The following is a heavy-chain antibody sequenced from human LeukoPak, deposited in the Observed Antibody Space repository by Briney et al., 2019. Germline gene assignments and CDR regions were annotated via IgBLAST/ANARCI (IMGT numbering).Heavy chain of an antibody. CDR2: IYYSGST. CDR1: GGSISSYY. Sequence: SETLSLTCTVSGGSISSYYWSWIRQPPGKGLEWIGYIYYSGSTDYNPSLKSRVTISVDTSKNQFSLKLSSVTAADTAVYYCARDSVGSFDYWGQGTLVTVSS. D-gene: IGHD1-26*01. CDR3: ARDSVGSFDY. J-gene: IGHJ4*02. V-gene: IGHV4-59*01.